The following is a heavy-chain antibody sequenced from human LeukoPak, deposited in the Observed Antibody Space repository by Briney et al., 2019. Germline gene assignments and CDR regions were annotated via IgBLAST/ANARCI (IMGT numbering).Heavy chain of an antibody. CDR1: GGSISSSNYY. CDR2: IYYSGST. D-gene: IGHD1-26*01. J-gene: IGHJ4*02. CDR3: AGTQIVGGSLSNN. Sequence: SETLSLTCTVSGGSISSSNYYWGWIRQPPGKGLEWIGNIYYSGSTYYNPSLKSRVTISVDTSKNQFSLKLSSVTAADTAVYYCAGTQIVGGSLSNNWGQGTLVTVS. V-gene: IGHV4-39*07.